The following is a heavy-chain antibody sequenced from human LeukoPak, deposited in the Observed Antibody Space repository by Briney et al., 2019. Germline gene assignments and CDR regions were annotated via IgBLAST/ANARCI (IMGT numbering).Heavy chain of an antibody. Sequence: AGGSLRLSCAASGSGFTFNNYWMHWVRQAPGKGLVWVSRINADGSTTSYADSVRGRFTISRDNAKNTLYLQMNSLRAEDTAVYYCATLISGWSLYWGQGTLVTVSS. J-gene: IGHJ4*02. CDR3: ATLISGWSLY. CDR2: INADGSTT. V-gene: IGHV3-74*01. CDR1: GSGFTFNNYW. D-gene: IGHD6-19*01.